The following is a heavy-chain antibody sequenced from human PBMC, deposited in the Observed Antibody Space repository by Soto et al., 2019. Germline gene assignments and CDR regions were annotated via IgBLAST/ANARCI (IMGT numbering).Heavy chain of an antibody. Sequence: XESLKVSWQCSGYRFTSYLIGLVLQLPGKGLEWMGIIYPGDSDTRYSPSFQGQVTISADKSISTAYLQWSSLKASDTAMYYCASRRNEHEYSNYYYYYGMDVWGQGTKVTVTS. CDR1: GYRFTSYL. D-gene: IGHD4-4*01. V-gene: IGHV5-51*01. CDR2: IYPGDSDT. J-gene: IGHJ6*02. CDR3: ASRRNEHEYSNYYYYYGMDV.